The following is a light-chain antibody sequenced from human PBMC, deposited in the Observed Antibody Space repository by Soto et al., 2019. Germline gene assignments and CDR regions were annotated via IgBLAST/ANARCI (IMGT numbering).Light chain of an antibody. CDR3: QQYNSYPVT. J-gene: IGKJ1*01. CDR2: KAS. V-gene: IGKV1-5*03. Sequence: DIQMTQSPSTLSASVGDRVTITCRASQSISSWLAWYQQKPGKAPKLLIYKASSLERGVPSRFSGSGSGTEVTLTISSMQPDDFATDYCQQYNSYPVTFGQGTKVDIK. CDR1: QSISSW.